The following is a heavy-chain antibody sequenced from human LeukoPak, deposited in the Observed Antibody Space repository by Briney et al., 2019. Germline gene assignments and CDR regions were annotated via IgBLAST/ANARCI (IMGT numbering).Heavy chain of an antibody. J-gene: IGHJ4*02. D-gene: IGHD3-22*01. Sequence: GRSLRLSCAASGFTFDDYAMHWVRQAPGKGLEWVAGLSGSGGSTNYADSVKGRFTISRDNAKNTLYLQMNSLRAEDTAVYFCAKRGVVIRVILVGFHKEAYYFDSWGQGVLVTVSS. CDR1: GFTFDDYA. CDR2: LSGSGGST. V-gene: IGHV3-23*01. CDR3: AKRGVVIRVILVGFHKEAYYFDS.